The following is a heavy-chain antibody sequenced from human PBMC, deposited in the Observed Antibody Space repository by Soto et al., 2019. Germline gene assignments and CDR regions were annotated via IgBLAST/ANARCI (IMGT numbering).Heavy chain of an antibody. D-gene: IGHD3-10*01. J-gene: IGHJ4*02. V-gene: IGHV4-34*01. CDR1: GGSFSGYY. CDR2: INHSGST. CDR3: ARIHGSGSYYHFDY. Sequence: SETLSLTCAVYGGSFSGYYWSWIRQPPGKGLEWIGEINHSGSTNYNPSLKSRVTMSVDTSKNQFSLKLSSVTAADTAVYYCARIHGSGSYYHFDYWGQGTLVTVSS.